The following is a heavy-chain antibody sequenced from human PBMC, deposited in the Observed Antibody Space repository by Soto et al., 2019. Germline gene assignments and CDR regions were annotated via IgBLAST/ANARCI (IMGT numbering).Heavy chain of an antibody. CDR2: INPNSGGT. V-gene: IGHV1-2*02. D-gene: IGHD2-2*02. Sequence: GASVKVSCKASGYTFSGYYIHWLLQAPGQGLEWMGWINPNSGGTNYAQKFQGRVTVTRDTPTSTAYMELSRLTSDDTAVYYCARSLTEGYCTITGCYTRPLYGMDVWGQGTTVTVSS. CDR3: ARSLTEGYCTITGCYTRPLYGMDV. CDR1: GYTFSGYY. J-gene: IGHJ6*02.